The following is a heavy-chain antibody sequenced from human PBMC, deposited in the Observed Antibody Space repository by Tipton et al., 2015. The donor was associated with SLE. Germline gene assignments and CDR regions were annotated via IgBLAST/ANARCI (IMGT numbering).Heavy chain of an antibody. CDR1: GGSISSHY. CDR2: IYYSGST. V-gene: IGHV4-59*11. D-gene: IGHD3-22*01. Sequence: TLSLTCPVSGGSISSHYWSWIRQPPGKGLEWIGYIYYSGSTNYNPSLKSRVTISVDTSKNQFSLKLSSVTAADTAVYYCASAAWDYDSSGSGAFDIWGQGTMVTVSS. J-gene: IGHJ3*02. CDR3: ASAAWDYDSSGSGAFDI.